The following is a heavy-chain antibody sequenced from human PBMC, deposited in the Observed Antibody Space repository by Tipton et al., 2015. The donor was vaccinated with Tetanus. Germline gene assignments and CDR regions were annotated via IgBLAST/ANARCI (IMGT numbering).Heavy chain of an antibody. V-gene: IGHV4-39*01. CDR3: ARVGYYYYYMDV. Sequence: LRLSCTVSGDSVSSSRYYWGWVRQPPGKGLEWIGSVYFSGSTYHSPSLKSRVTMSVDTSKNQFSLKLNSMTAADTAVYYCARVGYYYYYMDVWGKGTTVTVSS. CDR2: VYFSGST. D-gene: IGHD3-22*01. CDR1: GDSVSSSRYY. J-gene: IGHJ6*03.